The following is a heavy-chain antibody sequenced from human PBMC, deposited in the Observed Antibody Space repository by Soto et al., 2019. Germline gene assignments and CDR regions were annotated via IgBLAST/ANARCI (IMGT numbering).Heavy chain of an antibody. Sequence: GGSLRLSCAASGFTFSTYGMHWVRQAPGKGLEWVALIWYDGSNKYSADSVKGRFTISRDNSKNTLYLQMNSLGAEDTAVYYCARDLRKGSYFDYWGQGTLVTVSS. CDR2: IWYDGSNK. CDR1: GFTFSTYG. J-gene: IGHJ4*02. V-gene: IGHV3-33*01. CDR3: ARDLRKGSYFDY.